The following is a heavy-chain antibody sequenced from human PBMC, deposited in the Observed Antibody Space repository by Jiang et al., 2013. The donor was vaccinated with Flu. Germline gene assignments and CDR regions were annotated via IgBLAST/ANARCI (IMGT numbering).Heavy chain of an antibody. CDR2: INHSGST. Sequence: LLKPSETLSLTCAVYGGSFSGYYWSWIRQPPGKGLEWIGEINHSGSTNYNPSLKSRVTISVDTSKNQFSLKLSSVTAADTAVYYCARGGRDIVVVPAAMRVDYWGQGTLVTVSS. CDR3: ARGGRDIVVVPAAMRVDY. D-gene: IGHD2-2*01. CDR1: GGSFSGYY. J-gene: IGHJ4*02. V-gene: IGHV4-34*01.